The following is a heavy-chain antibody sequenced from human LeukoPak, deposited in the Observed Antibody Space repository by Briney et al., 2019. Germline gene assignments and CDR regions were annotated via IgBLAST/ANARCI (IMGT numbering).Heavy chain of an antibody. CDR3: ARGCTNGVCYISYYYYGMDV. V-gene: IGHV1-8*01. D-gene: IGHD2-8*01. J-gene: IGHJ6*02. CDR2: MNPNSGNT. Sequence: ASVKVSCKASGYTFTSYDINWVRQATGQGLEWMGWMNPNSGNTGYAQKFHGRVTMTRNTSISTAYMALSSLRSEDTAVYHCARGCTNGVCYISYYYYGMDVWGQGTTVTVSS. CDR1: GYTFTSYD.